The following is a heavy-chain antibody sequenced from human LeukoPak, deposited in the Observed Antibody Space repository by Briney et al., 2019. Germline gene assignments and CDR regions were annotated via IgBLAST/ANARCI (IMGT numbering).Heavy chain of an antibody. CDR1: GGSISSGSYY. D-gene: IGHD3-22*01. CDR2: IYTSGST. V-gene: IGHV4-61*02. Sequence: PSETLSLTCTVSGGSISSGSYYWSWIRPPAGKGLEWIGRIYTSGSTNYNPSLKSRVTISVDTSKNQFSLTLSSVTAAHTAVYYCARVVYDSTSGGFDYWGQGTLVTVSS. J-gene: IGHJ4*02. CDR3: ARVVYDSTSGGFDY.